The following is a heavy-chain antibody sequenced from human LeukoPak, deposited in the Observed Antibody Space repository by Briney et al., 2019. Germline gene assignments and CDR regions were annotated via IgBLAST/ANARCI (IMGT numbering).Heavy chain of an antibody. CDR1: GGSISSGDFH. CDR3: ARDWSSGSYQRPNTFDI. CDR2: IYHSGTT. D-gene: IGHD1-26*01. Sequence: PSETLSLTCTVSGGSISSGDFHWTWIRQPPGKGLEWIGYIYHSGTTDYNPSLKSRVTISVDRSRNQFSLNLRSVTAADTAVYYCARDWSSGSYQRPNTFDIWGQGTQVTVSS. J-gene: IGHJ3*02. V-gene: IGHV4-30-2*01.